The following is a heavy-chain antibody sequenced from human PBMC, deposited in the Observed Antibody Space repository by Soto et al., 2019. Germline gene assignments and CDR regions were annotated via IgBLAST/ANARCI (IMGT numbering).Heavy chain of an antibody. V-gene: IGHV4-30-4*01. CDR2: IYYSGST. CDR3: ARGGNGNVFDY. D-gene: IGHD1-1*01. Sequence: KPSETLSLTCTVSGGSISSGDYYWIWIRQPPGKGLEWIGYIYYSGSTYYNPSLKSRVTISVDTSKNQFSLKLSSVTAADTAVYYCARGGNGNVFDYCGQGTLVTVSS. CDR1: GGSISSGDYY. J-gene: IGHJ4*02.